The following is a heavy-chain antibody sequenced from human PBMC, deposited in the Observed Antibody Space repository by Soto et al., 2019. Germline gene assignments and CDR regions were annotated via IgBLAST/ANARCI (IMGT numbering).Heavy chain of an antibody. Sequence: GASVKVSCKASGYTFTSYGISWVRQAPGQGLEWKGWISAYNGNTNYAQKLQGRVTMTTDTSTSTAYMELRSLRSDDTAVYYCAREYCSSTSCVDAFDIWGQGTMVTVS. D-gene: IGHD2-2*01. CDR1: GYTFTSYG. V-gene: IGHV1-18*01. CDR2: ISAYNGNT. CDR3: AREYCSSTSCVDAFDI. J-gene: IGHJ3*02.